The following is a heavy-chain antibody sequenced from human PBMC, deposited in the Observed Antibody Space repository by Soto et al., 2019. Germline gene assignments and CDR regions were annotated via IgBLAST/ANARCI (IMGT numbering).Heavy chain of an antibody. CDR2: IFSNDEK. V-gene: IGHV2-26*01. CDR3: ARIPGSGSYDWYFDL. D-gene: IGHD3-10*01. Sequence: QVTLKGSGPVLVKPTETLTLTCTVSGFSLSNARMGVSWIRQPPGKALEWLAHIFSNDEKSYSTSLKSRLTISKDTSKSQVVLTMTNMDPVDTATYYCARIPGSGSYDWYFDLWGRGTLVTVSS. J-gene: IGHJ2*01. CDR1: GFSLSNARMG.